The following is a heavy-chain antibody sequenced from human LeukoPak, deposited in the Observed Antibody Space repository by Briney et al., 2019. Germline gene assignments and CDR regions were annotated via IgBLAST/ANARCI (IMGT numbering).Heavy chain of an antibody. V-gene: IGHV5-10-1*01. J-gene: IGHJ1*01. D-gene: IGHD1-26*01. CDR1: GXSFSSYW. CDR3: ARHMLVGAPVHFQH. Sequence: GESLKISCKGSGXSFSSYWISWVRQMPGKGLEWMGRIDVSDSYTNYSPSFQGHVTISADKSISTAYLQWSSLKASDTAMYYCARHMLVGAPVHFQHWGQGFLVTVSS. CDR2: IDVSDSYT.